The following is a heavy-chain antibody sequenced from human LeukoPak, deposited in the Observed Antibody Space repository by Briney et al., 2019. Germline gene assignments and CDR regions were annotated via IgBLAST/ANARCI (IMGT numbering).Heavy chain of an antibody. V-gene: IGHV4-59*12. CDR1: GGSISSYY. Sequence: SETLSLTCTVSGGSISSYYWSWIRQPPGKGLEWIGYIYHSGSTYYNPSLKSRVTISVDRSKNQFSLKLSSVTAADTAVYYCARTSWGRYYYGMDVWGQGTTVTVSS. D-gene: IGHD3-16*01. CDR3: ARTSWGRYYYGMDV. J-gene: IGHJ6*02. CDR2: IYHSGST.